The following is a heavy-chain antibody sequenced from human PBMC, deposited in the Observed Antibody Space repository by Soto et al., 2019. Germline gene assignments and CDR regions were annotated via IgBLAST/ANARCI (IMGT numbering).Heavy chain of an antibody. J-gene: IGHJ4*02. CDR1: GFTFSSYG. CDR3: ARDWGTGEYDYVLYDY. Sequence: QVQLVESGGGVVQPGRSLRLSCAASGFTFSSYGMHWVRQAPGKGLEWVAVIWYDGSNKYYADSVKGRFTISRDNSKNTLYLQMNSLRAEDTAVYYCARDWGTGEYDYVLYDYWGQGTLVTVYS. CDR2: IWYDGSNK. V-gene: IGHV3-33*01. D-gene: IGHD3-16*01.